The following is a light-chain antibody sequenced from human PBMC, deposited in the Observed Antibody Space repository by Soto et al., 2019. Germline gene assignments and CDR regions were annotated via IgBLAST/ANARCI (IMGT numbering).Light chain of an antibody. CDR2: GAS. V-gene: IGKV3-11*01. Sequence: EIVLTQSPATLSLSPGERATLSCRTSQSVRNNLAWYQQKPGQAPRLVIYGASNRASGIPARFSGSGSGTDFTLPISSLEPEDFAVYYCQQRSNWPPYTFGQGTKLGI. CDR1: QSVRNN. CDR3: QQRSNWPPYT. J-gene: IGKJ2*01.